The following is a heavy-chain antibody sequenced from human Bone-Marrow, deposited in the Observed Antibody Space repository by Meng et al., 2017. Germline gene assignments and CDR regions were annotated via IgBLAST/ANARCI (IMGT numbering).Heavy chain of an antibody. Sequence: GESLKISCAASGFTFSNYAMSWVRQAPGKGLEWVSAISGSGGSTYYADSVKGRFTISRDNSKNTLYLQMNSLRAEDTAVYYCAKDDKVRGVIISPLDYWGQGTLVTVSS. V-gene: IGHV3-23*01. D-gene: IGHD3-10*01. CDR1: GFTFSNYA. CDR2: ISGSGGST. CDR3: AKDDKVRGVIISPLDY. J-gene: IGHJ4*02.